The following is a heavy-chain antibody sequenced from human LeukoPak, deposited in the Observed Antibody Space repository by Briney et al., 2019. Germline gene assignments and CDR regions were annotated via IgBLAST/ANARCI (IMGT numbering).Heavy chain of an antibody. CDR1: GFTFSTYV. V-gene: IGHV3-33*01. D-gene: IGHD5-18*01. Sequence: GRSQRLSCAASGFTFSTYVIHWVRQAPGKGLEWVALIWHDGSNKYYGDSVKDRFTISRDNSKNTLYLQMDSLRDEDTAVYYCARDRGYTYGHPLDYWGQGTLVTVSS. J-gene: IGHJ4*02. CDR2: IWHDGSNK. CDR3: ARDRGYTYGHPLDY.